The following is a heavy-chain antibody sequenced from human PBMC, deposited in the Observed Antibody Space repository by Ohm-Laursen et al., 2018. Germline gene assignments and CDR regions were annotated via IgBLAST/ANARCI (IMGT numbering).Heavy chain of an antibody. D-gene: IGHD3-3*01. J-gene: IGHJ4*02. CDR1: GFIFSNYE. V-gene: IGHV3-48*03. Sequence: GSLRLSCAASGFIFSNYEMTWVRQTPGKGLEWLSYISPSGTPIHYADSVKGRFTIPRDNAKNSLYLQMNRLRAEDTAVYFCARGGFLELLWGQGTLVSVSS. CDR2: ISPSGTPI. CDR3: ARGGFLELL.